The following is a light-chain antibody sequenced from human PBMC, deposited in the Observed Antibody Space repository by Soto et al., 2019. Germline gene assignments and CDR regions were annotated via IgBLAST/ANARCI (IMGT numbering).Light chain of an antibody. V-gene: IGKV3-11*01. CDR3: QHRRNWPTGIT. Sequence: SLATLPTHPGEAATLSCRAIQSVTTYLAWYQQKPGQAPRLLIYDASDRATGIPARFSGSGSGTDFTLTISSLEPEDFAVYYCQHRRNWPTGITFGQGTRLEIK. J-gene: IGKJ5*01. CDR1: QSVTTY. CDR2: DAS.